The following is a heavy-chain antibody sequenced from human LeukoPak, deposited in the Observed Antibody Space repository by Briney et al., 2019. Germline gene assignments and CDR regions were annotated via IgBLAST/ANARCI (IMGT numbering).Heavy chain of an antibody. CDR1: GYPISSGYY. CDR2: IYHSGST. J-gene: IGHJ5*02. D-gene: IGHD4-11*01. Sequence: SETLSLTCTVSGYPISSGYYWGWIRQPPGKGLEWIGSIYHSGSTYYNPSLKSRVTISVDTSKNQFSLKLSSVTAADTAVYYCARGLGPSNWFDPWGQGTLVTVSS. V-gene: IGHV4-38-2*02. CDR3: ARGLGPSNWFDP.